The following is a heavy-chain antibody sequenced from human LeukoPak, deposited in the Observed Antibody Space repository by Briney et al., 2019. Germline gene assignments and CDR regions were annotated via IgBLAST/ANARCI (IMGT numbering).Heavy chain of an antibody. CDR1: GFTFNTFW. J-gene: IGHJ4*02. CDR3: ARDGGDLWPLDE. D-gene: IGHD3-16*01. V-gene: IGHV3-7*01. Sequence: GGSLRLSCAASGFTFNTFWMTWVRQAPGKGLEWVANINHNGTEKYYMDSVGGRFTISRDNAKNSLSLEMKSPRLDDTAVYYCARDGGDLWPLDEWGRGTLVTVSS. CDR2: INHNGTEK.